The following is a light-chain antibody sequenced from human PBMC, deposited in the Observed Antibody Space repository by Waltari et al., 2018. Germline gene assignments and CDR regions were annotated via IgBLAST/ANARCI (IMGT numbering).Light chain of an antibody. CDR2: DAS. CDR1: QSVSSNY. Sequence: FVLTQSPGTLSLSPGDRVTISCRASQSVSSNYLAWYQQKPGQAPRLLIYDASNRATGIADRFSGSGSGTDFTLTISRLEPEDVAVYYCQQYGRSPWTFGQGTKVEIK. V-gene: IGKV3-20*01. J-gene: IGKJ1*01. CDR3: QQYGRSPWT.